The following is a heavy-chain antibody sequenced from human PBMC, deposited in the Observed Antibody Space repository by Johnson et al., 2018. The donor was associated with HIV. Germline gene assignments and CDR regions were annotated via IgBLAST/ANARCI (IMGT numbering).Heavy chain of an antibody. CDR2: IWYDGSTK. Sequence: QVQLVESGGGVVRPGGSLRLSCAASGFTFSSYGMHWVRQAPGKGLEWVAVIWYDGSTKDYADSVKGRFTISRDNSKNTLYLQMISLRTEDTAVYYCAREGRRDAFDIWGQGTMVTVSS. CDR3: AREGRRDAFDI. V-gene: IGHV3-33*01. J-gene: IGHJ3*02. CDR1: GFTFSSYG.